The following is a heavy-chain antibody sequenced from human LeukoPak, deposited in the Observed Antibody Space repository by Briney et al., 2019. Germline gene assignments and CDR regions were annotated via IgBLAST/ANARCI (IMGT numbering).Heavy chain of an antibody. V-gene: IGHV1-18*04. Sequence: ASVKVSCKASGYTFSSHGISWVRQAPGQGPEWVGWISAGNGVTDFVQKFRGRVTMTTDTSTSTVYMELRSLRSDDTAVYYCARDLGYCSGGRCYRNWFDPWGQGTLVTVSS. D-gene: IGHD2-15*01. CDR1: GYTFSSHG. CDR2: ISAGNGVT. CDR3: ARDLGYCSGGRCYRNWFDP. J-gene: IGHJ5*02.